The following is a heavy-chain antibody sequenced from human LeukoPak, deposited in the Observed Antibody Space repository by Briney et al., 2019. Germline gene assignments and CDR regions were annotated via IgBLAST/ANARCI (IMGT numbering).Heavy chain of an antibody. CDR1: GYTFSNYA. V-gene: IGHV7-4-1*02. D-gene: IGHD1-26*01. J-gene: IGHJ5*02. CDR2: INTCSGSP. Sequence: ASVKVSCKASGYTFSNYAINWVRQAPGQGPEWMGWINTCSGSPTYAQGFTGRFVFSLDSSVSTTYLQISSLKAEDTAVYYCARNGEGQLLPPSNWFDPWGQGTLVTVSS. CDR3: ARNGEGQLLPPSNWFDP.